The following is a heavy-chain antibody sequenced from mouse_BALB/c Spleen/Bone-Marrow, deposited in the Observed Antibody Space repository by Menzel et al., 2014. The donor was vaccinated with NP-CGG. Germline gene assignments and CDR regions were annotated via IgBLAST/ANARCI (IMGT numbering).Heavy chain of an antibody. D-gene: IGHD2-1*01. V-gene: IGHV1-7*01. Sequence: VKLQESGAELAKPGASVKMSCKASGYTFTSYWMYSIKQRPGQGLEWIGYINPSTGYTEYNQKFKDKATLTADKSSNTAYMQLSSLTSEDSAVYYCARKGYGNYHYYAMDYWGQGTSVTVSS. CDR1: GYTFTSYW. J-gene: IGHJ4*01. CDR2: INPSTGYT. CDR3: ARKGYGNYHYYAMDY.